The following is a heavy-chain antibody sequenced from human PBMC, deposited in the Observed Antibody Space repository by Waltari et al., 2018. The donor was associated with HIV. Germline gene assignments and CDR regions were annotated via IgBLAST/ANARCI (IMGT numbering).Heavy chain of an antibody. CDR2: IYYSGST. D-gene: IGHD3-10*01. CDR3: ARDSAARSSGSYLGY. Sequence: QLQLQESGPGLVKPSETLSLTCTVSGGSISSSSYYWGWIRQPPGKGLEWIGSIYYSGSTYYNPSLKSRVTISVDTSKNQFSLKLSSVTAADTAVYYCARDSAARSSGSYLGYWGQGTLVTVSS. CDR1: GGSISSSSYY. J-gene: IGHJ4*02. V-gene: IGHV4-39*07.